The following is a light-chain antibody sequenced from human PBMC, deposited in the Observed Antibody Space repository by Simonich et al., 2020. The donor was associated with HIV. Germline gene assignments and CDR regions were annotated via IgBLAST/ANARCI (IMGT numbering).Light chain of an antibody. J-gene: IGKJ2*01. CDR2: WAS. CDR1: QSVLYSSNNKNY. Sequence: DIVMTQSPDSLAVSLGERATINCKSSQSVLYSSNNKNYLAWYQQKPGQPPKLLIYWASTRKSGVPDRFSGSGSGTDFTLTISSLQAEDVAVYYCQQDYSTPRTFGQGTKLEIK. CDR3: QQDYSTPRT. V-gene: IGKV4-1*01.